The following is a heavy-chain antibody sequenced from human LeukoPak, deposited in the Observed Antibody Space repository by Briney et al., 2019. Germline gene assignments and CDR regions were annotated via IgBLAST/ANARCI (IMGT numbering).Heavy chain of an antibody. CDR3: AREGYSSGWYVEY. D-gene: IGHD6-19*01. CDR2: INPNSGGT. Sequence: ASVKVSCKASGYTFTGYYMHWVRQAPGQGLEWMGWINPNSGGTNYAQKFQGWVTMTRDTSISTAYMELSRLRSDDTAVYYCAREGYSSGWYVEYWGQGTLVTVSS. CDR1: GYTFTGYY. V-gene: IGHV1-2*04. J-gene: IGHJ4*02.